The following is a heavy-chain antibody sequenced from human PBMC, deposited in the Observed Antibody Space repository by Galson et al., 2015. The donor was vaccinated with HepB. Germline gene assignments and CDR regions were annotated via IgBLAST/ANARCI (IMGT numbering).Heavy chain of an antibody. Sequence: SLRLSCAASGFTFSSYAMHWVRQAPGKGLEWVAVISYDGSNKYYADSVKGRFTISRDNSKNTLYLQMNSLRAEDTAVYYCAKGIQGQLLLQYYYYYGMDVWGQGTTVTVSS. D-gene: IGHD5-18*01. CDR3: AKGIQGQLLLQYYYYYGMDV. V-gene: IGHV3-30-3*01. CDR2: ISYDGSNK. J-gene: IGHJ6*02. CDR1: GFTFSSYA.